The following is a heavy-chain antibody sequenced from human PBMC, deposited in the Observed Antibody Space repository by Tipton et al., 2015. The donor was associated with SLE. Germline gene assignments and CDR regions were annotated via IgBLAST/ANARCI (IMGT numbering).Heavy chain of an antibody. CDR1: GGSFSSYY. V-gene: IGHV4-4*07. CDR3: ASVRGAFDI. J-gene: IGHJ3*02. Sequence: TLSLTCTVSGGSFSSYYWIWIRQPAGKGLEWIGHVYDSGSTYYNPSLKSRLTMSVDTSKNQVSLNLNSVTAADTAVYYCASVRGAFDIWGQGTMVTVSS. CDR2: VYDSGST. D-gene: IGHD3-10*02.